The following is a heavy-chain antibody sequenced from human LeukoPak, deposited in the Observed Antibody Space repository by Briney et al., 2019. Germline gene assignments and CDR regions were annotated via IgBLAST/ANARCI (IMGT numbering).Heavy chain of an antibody. CDR2: INPNSGGT. V-gene: IGHV1-2*02. D-gene: IGHD3-10*01. J-gene: IGHJ3*02. Sequence: PGASVKVSCKASGYTFTGYYMHWVRQAPGQGLEWMGWINPNSGGTNYAQKFQGRVTMTRDTSISTAYMELSRLRSDDTAVYYCARVRRGMVRGADRDDAFDIWGQGTMVTVSS. CDR1: GYTFTGYY. CDR3: ARVRRGMVRGADRDDAFDI.